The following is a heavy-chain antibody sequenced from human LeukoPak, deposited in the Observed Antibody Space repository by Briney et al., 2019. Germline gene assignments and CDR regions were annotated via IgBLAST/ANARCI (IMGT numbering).Heavy chain of an antibody. Sequence: PSETLSVTCMVPGGSISSDYWSWMPPPAGKEPEWIGRMYISESTNYNPSLKSRVTMSVDTSKNQFSLKLTSVTAADTAVYYCARGAGPFDYWGQGTLVTVSS. J-gene: IGHJ4*02. D-gene: IGHD6-13*01. CDR3: ARGAGPFDY. V-gene: IGHV4-4*07. CDR2: MYISEST. CDR1: GGSISSDY.